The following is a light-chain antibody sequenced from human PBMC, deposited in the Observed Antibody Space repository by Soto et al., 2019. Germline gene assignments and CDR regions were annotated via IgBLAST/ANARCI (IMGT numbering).Light chain of an antibody. CDR2: DNN. CDR1: SSNIGAGYD. V-gene: IGLV1-40*01. CDR3: QSYDTRLSGYV. Sequence: QSLLTHSPSLSGAPGQRVTLSCTGSSSNIGAGYDVHWYQQLPGAAPKLLIYDNNNRPSGVPDRFSGSKSGASASLAITGLQAEDEADYYCQSYDTRLSGYVFGTGTKVTVL. J-gene: IGLJ1*01.